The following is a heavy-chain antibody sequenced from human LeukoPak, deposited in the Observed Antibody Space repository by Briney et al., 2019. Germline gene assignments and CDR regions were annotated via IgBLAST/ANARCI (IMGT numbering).Heavy chain of an antibody. V-gene: IGHV3-23*01. J-gene: IGHJ4*02. D-gene: IGHD3-10*01. CDR3: ARDSGSPGYYFDY. Sequence: GGSLRLSCAASGFTFSSYAMSWVRQAPGKGLEWVSAISGSGGSTYYADSVKGRFTISRDNSKNTLYLQMNSLRAEDTAVYYCARDSGSPGYYFDYWGQGTLVTVSS. CDR2: ISGSGGST. CDR1: GFTFSSYA.